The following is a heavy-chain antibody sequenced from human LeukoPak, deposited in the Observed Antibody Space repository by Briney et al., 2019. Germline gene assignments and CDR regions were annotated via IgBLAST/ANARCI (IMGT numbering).Heavy chain of an antibody. CDR3: ARAPISSPFYFDY. D-gene: IGHD2-2*01. J-gene: IGHJ4*02. CDR1: GFAFDEHG. Sequence: GGSLRLSCTASGFAFDEHGMRWVRQVQGKGLEWVSGINWSGGSTGYADPLRGRFTISRDNAKNSLYLQMDRLRAEDTALYYCARAPISSPFYFDYWGQGTLVTVSS. CDR2: INWSGGST. V-gene: IGHV3-20*04.